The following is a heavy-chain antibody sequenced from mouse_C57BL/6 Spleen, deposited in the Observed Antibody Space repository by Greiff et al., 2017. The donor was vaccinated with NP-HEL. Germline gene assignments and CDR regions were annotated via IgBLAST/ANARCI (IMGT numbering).Heavy chain of an antibody. J-gene: IGHJ3*01. CDR3: ARSYSNWFAY. CDR2: IYPGSGST. Sequence: VQLKQPGAELVKPGASVKMSCKASGYTFTSYWITWVKQRPGQGLEWIGDIYPGSGSTNYNEKFKSKATLPVDTSSSRAYMQLSSLTSEDAAVYYCARSYSNWFAYWGQGTLGTVSA. V-gene: IGHV1-55*01. CDR1: GYTFTSYW. D-gene: IGHD2-5*01.